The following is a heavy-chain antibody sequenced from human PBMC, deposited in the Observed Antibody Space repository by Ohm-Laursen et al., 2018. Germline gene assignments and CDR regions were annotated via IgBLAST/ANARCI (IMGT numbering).Heavy chain of an antibody. V-gene: IGHV3-11*01. CDR3: ATAGPYSGDDY. CDR1: GFTFSDYY. J-gene: IGHJ4*02. Sequence: SLRLSCAASGFTFSDYYISWIRQAPGKGLEWVSYISSSGSNIYYADSVKGRFTISRNNAKNSLSLQMNSLRDEDTAVYYCATAGPYSGDDYWGQGTLVTVSS. CDR2: ISSSGSNI. D-gene: IGHD6-25*01.